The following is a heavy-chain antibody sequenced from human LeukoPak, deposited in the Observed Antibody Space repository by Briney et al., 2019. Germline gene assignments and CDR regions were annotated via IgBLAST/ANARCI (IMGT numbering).Heavy chain of an antibody. V-gene: IGHV3-23*01. CDR1: GFTFSSYA. CDR2: ISGSGGST. D-gene: IGHD2-2*01. J-gene: IGHJ6*02. Sequence: GGSLRLSCAASGFTFSSYAMSRVRQAPGKGLEWVSAISGSGGSTYYADSVKGRFTISRDNSKNTLYLQMNSLRAEDTAVYYCAKGSYCSSTSCSSYYGMDAWGQGTMVTVSS. CDR3: AKGSYCSSTSCSSYYGMDA.